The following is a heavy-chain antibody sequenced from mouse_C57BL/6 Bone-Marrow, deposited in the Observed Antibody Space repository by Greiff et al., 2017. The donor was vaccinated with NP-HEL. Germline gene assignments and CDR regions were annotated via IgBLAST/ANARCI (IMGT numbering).Heavy chain of an antibody. CDR3: TRSRDY. CDR1: GYTFTDYE. J-gene: IGHJ2*01. CDR2: IDPETGGT. Sequence: VQLQESGAELVRPGASVTLSCKASGYTFTDYEMHWVKQTPVHGLEWIGAIDPETGGTAYNQKFKGKAILTADKSSSTAYMELRSLTSEDSAVYYCTRSRDYWGQGTTLTVSS. V-gene: IGHV1-15*01.